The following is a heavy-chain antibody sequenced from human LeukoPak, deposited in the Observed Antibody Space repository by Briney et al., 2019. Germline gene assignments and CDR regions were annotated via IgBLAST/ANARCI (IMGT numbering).Heavy chain of an antibody. CDR3: ARSSRGALVDY. Sequence: GGSLRLSCAASGFTFSSYWMHWVRQAPGKGLVWVSRINSDGSSTSYADSVKGRFTISRDNAKNTLYPQMNSLRAEDTAVYYCARSSRGALVDYWGQGTLVTVSS. D-gene: IGHD4/OR15-4a*01. CDR2: INSDGSST. J-gene: IGHJ4*02. V-gene: IGHV3-74*01. CDR1: GFTFSSYW.